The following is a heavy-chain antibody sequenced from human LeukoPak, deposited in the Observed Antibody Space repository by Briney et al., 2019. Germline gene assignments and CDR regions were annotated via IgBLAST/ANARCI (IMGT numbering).Heavy chain of an antibody. V-gene: IGHV3-21*01. CDR2: ISSSSSYI. J-gene: IGHJ4*02. Sequence: GGSLRLSCAASGFTFSSYSMNWVRQAPGQGLEWVSSISSSSSYIYYADSVKGRFTISRDNAKNSLYLQMNSLRAEDTAVYYCARDDYYGSGSYYFDYWGQGTLVTVSS. CDR3: ARDDYYGSGSYYFDY. D-gene: IGHD3-10*01. CDR1: GFTFSSYS.